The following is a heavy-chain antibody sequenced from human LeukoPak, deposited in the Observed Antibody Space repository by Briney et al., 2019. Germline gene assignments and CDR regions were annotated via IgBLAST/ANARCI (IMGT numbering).Heavy chain of an antibody. CDR1: GFTFSYYW. J-gene: IGHJ3*02. Sequence: GGTLRLSCAASGFTFSYYWMSWVRQSPGKGLEWVANMKRDGSEKYYVDSVKGRFTISRDNAENSLYLQMNSLRPEDTAVYYCARARDYGSGKANGFDIWGQGTMVAVSS. V-gene: IGHV3-7*05. CDR2: MKRDGSEK. CDR3: ARARDYGSGKANGFDI. D-gene: IGHD3-10*01.